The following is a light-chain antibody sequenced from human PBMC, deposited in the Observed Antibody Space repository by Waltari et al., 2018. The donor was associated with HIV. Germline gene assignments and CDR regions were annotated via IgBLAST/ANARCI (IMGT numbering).Light chain of an antibody. CDR1: TSAVGFYDY. Sequence: QSALTQPPSVSGSPGQSVSISCSGTTSAVGFYDYVSWYQQSPGKAPKLIIFDVNQRPSGVPGRFAGSKSGNTASLTISGLQTEDEADYFCCAYAAGHVSYVFGNGTAVAVL. CDR2: DVN. J-gene: IGLJ1*01. V-gene: IGLV2-11*01. CDR3: CAYAAGHVSYV.